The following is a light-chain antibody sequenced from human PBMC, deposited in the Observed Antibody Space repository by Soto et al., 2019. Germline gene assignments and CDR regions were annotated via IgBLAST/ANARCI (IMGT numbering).Light chain of an antibody. CDR2: KAS. J-gene: IGKJ1*01. Sequence: DIQMTQAPSTLSASVGDRVIIICRASQSISSWLAWYQQQPGKAPKLLIYKASSLESGVPSRFSGSGSGTEFTLTISSLQPDDFATYYCQQYNSYLWTFGQGTKV. CDR3: QQYNSYLWT. V-gene: IGKV1-5*03. CDR1: QSISSW.